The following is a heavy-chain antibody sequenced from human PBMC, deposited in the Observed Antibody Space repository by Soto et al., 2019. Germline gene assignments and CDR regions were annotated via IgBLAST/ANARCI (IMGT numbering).Heavy chain of an antibody. J-gene: IGHJ4*02. D-gene: IGHD3-10*01. CDR3: ARGSMGNFEY. CDR1: GGAFGSHG. V-gene: IGHV1-69*13. Sequence: SVKVSCKASGGAFGSHGIAWVRQAPGEGLEWMGGFIAMLGTPTYAKKVQGRATRTADESLTSSYLELRSLRSEDTAVYFCARGSMGNFEYWGQGTVVTLSS. CDR2: FIAMLGTP.